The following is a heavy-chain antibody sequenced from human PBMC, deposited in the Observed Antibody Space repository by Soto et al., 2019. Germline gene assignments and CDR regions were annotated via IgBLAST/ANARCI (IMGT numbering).Heavy chain of an antibody. CDR2: MEPSTGRT. J-gene: IGHJ4*02. CDR1: GYSFTSPD. Sequence: ALVQVSCNASGYSFTSPDINCGRQTAGQGLEWMGWMEPSTGRTGYAQKFQGRVTMTRDTSINTAYMELSTLTSDDTAFYYCARGVSAGVDNWGQGTLVRVS. V-gene: IGHV1-8*02. D-gene: IGHD1-26*01. CDR3: ARGVSAGVDN.